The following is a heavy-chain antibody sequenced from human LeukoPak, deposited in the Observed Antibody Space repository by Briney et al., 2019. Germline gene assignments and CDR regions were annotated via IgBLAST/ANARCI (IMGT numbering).Heavy chain of an antibody. J-gene: IGHJ4*02. CDR1: GDSVSNGNYY. V-gene: IGHV4-61*01. CDR2: IYYTGST. CDR3: ARFTYYYDSSGQIRGYYFDY. D-gene: IGHD3-22*01. Sequence: PSETLSLTCTVSGDSVSNGNYYWSWLRQPPGKALEWIGYIYYTGSTYYNPSLEGRVTISVDTSRNQFSLKLSSVTAADTAVYYCARFTYYYDSSGQIRGYYFDYWGQGTLVTVSS.